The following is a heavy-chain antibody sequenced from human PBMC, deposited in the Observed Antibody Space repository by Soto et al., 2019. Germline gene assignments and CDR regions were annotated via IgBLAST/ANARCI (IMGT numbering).Heavy chain of an antibody. D-gene: IGHD3-3*01. CDR3: ARGGYDFWSGYYTYYYYGMDV. CDR2: IYYSGST. CDR1: GGSISSGGYS. J-gene: IGHJ6*02. V-gene: IGHV4-61*08. Sequence: SETLSLTCAVSGGSISSGGYSWSWIRQPPGKGLEWIGYIYYSGSTNYNPSLKSRVTISVDTSKNQFSLKLSSVTAADTAVYYCARGGYDFWSGYYTYYYYGMDVWGQGTTVTVSS.